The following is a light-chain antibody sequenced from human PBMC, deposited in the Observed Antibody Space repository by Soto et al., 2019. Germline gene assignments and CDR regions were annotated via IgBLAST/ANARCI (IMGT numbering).Light chain of an antibody. CDR2: DAS. J-gene: IGKJ5*01. V-gene: IGKV3-11*01. Sequence: EIVMTQSPATLSVSLGEIATLSFSASQSISSNLAWYQQKPGQAPRLLIYDASNRATDIPARFSGSGSGTDFTLTINSLEPEDFAVYYCQQRSNWPSITFGQGTRLEIK. CDR3: QQRSNWPSIT. CDR1: QSISSN.